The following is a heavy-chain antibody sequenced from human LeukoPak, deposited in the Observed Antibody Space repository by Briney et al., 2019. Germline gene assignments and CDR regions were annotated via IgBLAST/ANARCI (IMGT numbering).Heavy chain of an antibody. CDR1: GYSFTGYY. D-gene: IGHD2-2*02. V-gene: IGHV1-2*02. Sequence: ASVTVSCKASGYSFTGYYIHWVRQAPGQGLEWMGWINPNSGGTNYAQKFQGRVTMTRDTSISTAYMELSRLRSDDTAVYYCARGDIVVLPAGIPHNWFDPWGQGTLVTVSS. J-gene: IGHJ5*02. CDR2: INPNSGGT. CDR3: ARGDIVVLPAGIPHNWFDP.